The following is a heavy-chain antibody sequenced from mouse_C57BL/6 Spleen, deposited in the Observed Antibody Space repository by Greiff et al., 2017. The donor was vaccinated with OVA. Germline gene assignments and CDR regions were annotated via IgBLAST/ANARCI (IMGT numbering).Heavy chain of an antibody. CDR2: IYPGSGNT. CDR3: AREGGSSYYYYAMDY. J-gene: IGHJ4*01. V-gene: IGHV1-76*01. CDR1: GYTFTDYY. D-gene: IGHD1-1*01. Sequence: QVQLQQSGAELVRPGASVKLSCKASGYTFTDYYINWVKQRPGQGLEWIARIYPGSGNTYYNEKFKGKATLTAEKSSSTAYMQLSSLTSEDSAVYFCAREGGSSYYYYAMDYWGQGTSVTVSS.